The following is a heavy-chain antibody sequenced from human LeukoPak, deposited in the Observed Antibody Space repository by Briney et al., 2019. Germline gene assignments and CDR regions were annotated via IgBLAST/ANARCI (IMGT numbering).Heavy chain of an antibody. V-gene: IGHV4-39*07. D-gene: IGHD3-9*01. Sequence: PSETLSLTCTVSGGSISSTIYYWGWIRQPPGKGLEWIGSIYYRGSTYYNPSLKSRVTISVDTSKNQFSLKLSSVTAADTAVYYCARDRLDYDILTGSINPSYYMDVWGKGTTVTISS. CDR1: GGSISSTIYY. CDR3: ARDRLDYDILTGSINPSYYMDV. J-gene: IGHJ6*03. CDR2: IYYRGST.